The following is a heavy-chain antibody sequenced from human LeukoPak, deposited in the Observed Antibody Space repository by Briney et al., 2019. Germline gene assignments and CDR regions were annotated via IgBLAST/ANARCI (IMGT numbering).Heavy chain of an antibody. CDR1: GFTFNTYA. D-gene: IGHD3-22*01. CDR2: VGHSGSA. CDR3: ATRGDYSDTSGNSYDALDI. Sequence: GSLRLSCAASGFTFNTYAMSWVRQPPGKGLEWIGDVGHSGSADYNPSLKSRVTISADPSKSQFSLKLTSVTAADTAVYYCATRGDYSDTSGNSYDALDIWGQGTMVTVSS. J-gene: IGHJ3*02. V-gene: IGHV4-34*08.